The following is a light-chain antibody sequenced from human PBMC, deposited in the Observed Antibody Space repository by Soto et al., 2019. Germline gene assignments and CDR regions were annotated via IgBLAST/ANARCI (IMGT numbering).Light chain of an antibody. V-gene: IGKV3-15*01. Sequence: EIVLTQSPATLSVSAGGTVTLSCRASQSIRTNVAWYQQIPGQAPRLLVYGASTRATGVPARFSGSGSGIEFTLTITSLEPEDFAVYFCHQRYNWPRVTFGQGTQLEIK. CDR2: GAS. CDR3: HQRYNWPRVT. J-gene: IGKJ5*01. CDR1: QSIRTN.